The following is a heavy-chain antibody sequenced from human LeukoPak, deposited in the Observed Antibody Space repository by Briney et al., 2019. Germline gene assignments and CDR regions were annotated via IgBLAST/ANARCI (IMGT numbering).Heavy chain of an antibody. Sequence: GGSLRLSCTASGITFGDYGIFWVRQAPGKGLEWIGFIRSKAYGGTTEYAASVKGRFTISRDDSKSIAYLQMNSLKTEDTAVYYCTRDHRHYYDSSGYYYAIYYWGQGTLVTVSS. D-gene: IGHD3-22*01. CDR1: GITFGDYG. V-gene: IGHV3-49*04. CDR3: TRDHRHYYDSSGYYYAIYY. J-gene: IGHJ4*02. CDR2: IRSKAYGGTT.